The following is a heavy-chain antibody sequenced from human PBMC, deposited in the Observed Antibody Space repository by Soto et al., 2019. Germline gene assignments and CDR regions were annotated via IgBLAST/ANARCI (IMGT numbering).Heavy chain of an antibody. D-gene: IGHD3-22*01. J-gene: IGHJ4*02. V-gene: IGHV1-69*01. CDR3: ARDPGIPDSSCYYYFDY. CDR2: IIPIFGTA. Sequence: QVQLVQSGAEVKKPGSSVKVSCKASGGTFSSYAISWVRQAPGQGLEWMGGIIPIFGTANYAQKFQGRVTITADESTSTAYMELSSLRSEDTAVYYCARDPGIPDSSCYYYFDYWGQGTLVTVSS. CDR1: GGTFSSYA.